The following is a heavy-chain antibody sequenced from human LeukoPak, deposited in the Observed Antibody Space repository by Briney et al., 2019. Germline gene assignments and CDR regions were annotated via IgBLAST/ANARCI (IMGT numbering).Heavy chain of an antibody. CDR1: GYSISTGYY. Sequence: SETLSLTCAVSGYSISTGYYWGWIRQSPGKGLEWIGSIYHSGSTYYNPSLKSRVTISGDTSKNQLSLKLSSVTAADTALYYCARLTDDYVDEWGQGALVTVSS. D-gene: IGHD2-8*02. CDR3: ARLTDDYVDE. V-gene: IGHV4-38-2*01. J-gene: IGHJ4*02. CDR2: IYHSGST.